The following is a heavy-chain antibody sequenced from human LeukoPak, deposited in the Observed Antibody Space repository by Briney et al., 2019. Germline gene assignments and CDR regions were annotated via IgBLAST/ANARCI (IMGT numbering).Heavy chain of an antibody. CDR2: ISSNSRTI. CDR1: GFTFRTKE. D-gene: IGHD5-12*01. J-gene: IGHJ4*02. CDR3: ARGSYCGFDLYFDK. Sequence: PGGSLTLSCAASGFTFRTKEMTWVRQAPGKGLEGISYISSNSRTIYYADSVKGRFTISRDNTMNSVYLQLNSLRLEDSGFYYCARGSYCGFDLYFDKWGPGTLVAVSS. V-gene: IGHV3-48*03.